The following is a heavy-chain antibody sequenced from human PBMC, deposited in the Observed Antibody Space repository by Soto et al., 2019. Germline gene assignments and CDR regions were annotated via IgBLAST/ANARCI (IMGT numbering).Heavy chain of an antibody. D-gene: IGHD3-10*01. CDR2: ISYDGSNK. CDR1: GFTFSSYG. V-gene: IGHV3-30*18. J-gene: IGHJ4*02. CDR3: AKDAGFGELDKGFFDY. Sequence: GGSLRLSCAASGFTFSSYGMHWVRQAPGKGLEWVAVISYDGSNKYYADSVKGRFTISRDNSKNTLYLQMNSLRAEDTAVYYCAKDAGFGELDKGFFDYWGQGTLVTVSS.